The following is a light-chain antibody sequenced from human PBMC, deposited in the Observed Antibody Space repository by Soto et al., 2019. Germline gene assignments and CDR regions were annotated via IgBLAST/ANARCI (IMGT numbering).Light chain of an antibody. J-gene: IGKJ5*01. CDR1: QSISYY. CDR2: AAS. V-gene: IGKV1-39*01. CDR3: QQSYSTPHT. Sequence: DIQMTQSPSSVSASVGDRVTITCRASQSISYYLNWYQQKPGKAPKLLIYAASSLQSGVPSRFSGSGSGTDFTLTISSLQPEDFATYYCQQSYSTPHTFGQGTRLEI.